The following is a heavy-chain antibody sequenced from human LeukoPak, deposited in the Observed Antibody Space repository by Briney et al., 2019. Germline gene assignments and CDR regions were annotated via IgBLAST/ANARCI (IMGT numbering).Heavy chain of an antibody. J-gene: IGHJ3*02. V-gene: IGHV1-18*01. D-gene: IGHD3-16*02. CDR3: ATQGPVFDRLRLGELSLSGAFDI. CDR2: ISAYNGNT. Sequence: GASVKLSCKASGYTFTSYGISWVRQAPGQGLEWMGWISAYNGNTNSAQKLQGRVTMTTDTSTSTAYMELRSLRSDDTAVYYCATQGPVFDRLRLGELSLSGAFDIWGQGTMVTVSS. CDR1: GYTFTSYG.